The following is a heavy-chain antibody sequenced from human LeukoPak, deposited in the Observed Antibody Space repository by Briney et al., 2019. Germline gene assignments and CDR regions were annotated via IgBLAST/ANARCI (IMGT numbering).Heavy chain of an antibody. CDR3: ARDSATYYYDSSDPGAFDI. V-gene: IGHV1-2*02. CDR1: GYTFTGYY. Sequence: ASVKVSCKASGYTFTGYYMHWVRQAPGQGLEWMGWINPNSGGTNYAQKFQGRVTMTRDTSISTAYMELSRLRSDDTAVYYCARDSATYYYDSSDPGAFDIWGQGTMVTVSS. CDR2: INPNSGGT. J-gene: IGHJ3*02. D-gene: IGHD3-22*01.